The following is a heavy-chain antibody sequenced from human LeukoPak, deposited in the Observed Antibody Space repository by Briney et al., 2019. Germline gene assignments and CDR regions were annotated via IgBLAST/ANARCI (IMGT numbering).Heavy chain of an antibody. D-gene: IGHD6-19*01. CDR3: VWGSGWYYFDY. CDR2: IYYSGGT. J-gene: IGHJ4*02. Sequence: SETLSLTCTVSGGSISSSNYYWGWIRQPPGKGLEWIANIYYSGGTYYNPSLKSRVTISVDTSKNHFSLKLSSVTAADTAVYYCVWGSGWYYFDYWGQGTLVTVSS. V-gene: IGHV4-39*02. CDR1: GGSISSSNYY.